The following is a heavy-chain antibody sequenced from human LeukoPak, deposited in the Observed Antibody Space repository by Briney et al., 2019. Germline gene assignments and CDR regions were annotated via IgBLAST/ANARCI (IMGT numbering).Heavy chain of an antibody. CDR1: GGSFSGYY. CDR2: INHSGST. D-gene: IGHD3-10*01. CDR3: ARRSMVRGVIIRGAFDY. V-gene: IGHV4-34*01. J-gene: IGHJ4*02. Sequence: SETLSLTCAVYGGSFSGYYWSWIRQPPGKGLEWIGEINHSGSTNYNPSLKSRVTISVDTSKNQFSLKLSSVTAADTAVYYCARRSMVRGVIIRGAFDYWGQGTLVTVSS.